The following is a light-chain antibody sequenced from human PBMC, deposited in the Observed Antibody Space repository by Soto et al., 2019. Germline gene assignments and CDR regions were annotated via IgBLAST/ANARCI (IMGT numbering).Light chain of an antibody. CDR1: QSVSSTY. Sequence: IVLTQSPGTLSLSPGERATLSCRASQSVSSTYLAWYQQKPGQAPRLLIYAASSRETGIPDTFSGSGSGTDVPLTISRLEPEDFAVYYCQQYDNSTYSFGQGTKLEIK. CDR2: AAS. J-gene: IGKJ2*03. V-gene: IGKV3-20*01. CDR3: QQYDNSTYS.